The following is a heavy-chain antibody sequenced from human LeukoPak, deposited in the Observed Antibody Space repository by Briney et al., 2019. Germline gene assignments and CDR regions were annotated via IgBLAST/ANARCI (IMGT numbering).Heavy chain of an antibody. D-gene: IGHD2/OR15-2a*01. Sequence: GGSLRLSCVASGFDFSSHWMSWVRQAPGNGLEWVSAISTSGGSTYYADSVKGRFTISRDNSKNTLYLQMNSLRAEDTAVYYCARTRRILPSDAFDIWGQGTMVTVSA. J-gene: IGHJ3*02. CDR1: GFDFSSHW. CDR2: ISTSGGST. CDR3: ARTRRILPSDAFDI. V-gene: IGHV3-23*01.